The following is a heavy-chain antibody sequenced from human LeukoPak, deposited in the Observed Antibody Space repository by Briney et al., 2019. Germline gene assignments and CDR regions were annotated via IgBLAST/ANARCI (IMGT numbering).Heavy chain of an antibody. V-gene: IGHV4-39*01. CDR2: INYSGST. CDR3: ARRRFIRGPDVVNPFDY. Sequence: SETLSLTCTVSGGSISNTFYYWGWIRQPPGKGLEWIGSINYSGSTYYNPSLKSRVTISVDTSKNQFSLKLSSVTAADTAVYYCARRRFIRGPDVVNPFDYWGQGTLVTVSS. J-gene: IGHJ4*02. D-gene: IGHD3-16*01. CDR1: GGSISNTFYY.